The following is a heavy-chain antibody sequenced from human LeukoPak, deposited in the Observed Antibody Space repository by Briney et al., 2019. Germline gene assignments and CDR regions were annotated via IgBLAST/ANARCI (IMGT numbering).Heavy chain of an antibody. J-gene: IGHJ4*02. CDR2: IYHSGST. V-gene: IGHV4-30-2*01. D-gene: IGHD3-10*01. CDR1: GGSISSGGYY. CDR3: ARSIWGSGSYGPVDY. Sequence: SETLSLTCTVSGGSISSGGYYWSWIRQPPGKGLEWIGYIYHSGSTYYNPSLKSRVTISVDRSKNQFSLKLSSVTAADTAVYYCARSIWGSGSYGPVDYWGQGTLVTVSS.